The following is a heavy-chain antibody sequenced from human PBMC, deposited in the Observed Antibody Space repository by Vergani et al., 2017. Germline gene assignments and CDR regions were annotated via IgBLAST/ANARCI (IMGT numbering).Heavy chain of an antibody. CDR1: GFTFSSYA. CDR3: ARDRLAARFYYYYYYMDV. CDR2: ISYDGSNK. Sequence: QVQLVESGGGVVQPGRSLRLFCAASGFTFSSYAMHWVRQAPGKGLEWVAVISYDGSNKYYADSVKGRFTISRDNSKNTLYLQMNSLRAEDTAVYYCARDRLAARFYYYYYYMDVWGKGTTVTVSS. D-gene: IGHD6-6*01. V-gene: IGHV3-30-3*01. J-gene: IGHJ6*03.